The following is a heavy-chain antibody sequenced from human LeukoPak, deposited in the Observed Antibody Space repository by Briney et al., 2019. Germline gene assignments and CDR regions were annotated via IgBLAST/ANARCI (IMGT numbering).Heavy chain of an antibody. CDR3: ARGSGWYFY. D-gene: IGHD6-19*01. J-gene: IGHJ4*02. Sequence: SETLSLTRQVSGGSISGYYWRWIRQPPGKGLEWIGYIYSSWTTNYNPSLKSRVTISVDTSKSQFSLNLSSVTAADTAVYYCARGSGWYFYWGQGTLVTVSS. CDR2: IYSSWTT. CDR1: GGSISGYY. V-gene: IGHV4-59*01.